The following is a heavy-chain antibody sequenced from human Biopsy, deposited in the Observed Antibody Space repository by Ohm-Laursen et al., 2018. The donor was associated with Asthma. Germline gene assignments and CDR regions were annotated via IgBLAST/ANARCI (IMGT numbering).Heavy chain of an antibody. CDR1: GFTFGDYW. V-gene: IGHV3-7*01. J-gene: IGHJ4*02. D-gene: IGHD3-3*01. CDR2: IKHDGTEK. CDR3: ARQVKSTVFGVSYKKFDF. Sequence: SLRLSCAASGFTFGDYWMSWVRQVPGKGLEWVANIKHDGTEKNHVDSLKGRFTISRDNAKNSLYLQMNSLRAEDTAVYFCARQVKSTVFGVSYKKFDFWGQGTLVAVSS.